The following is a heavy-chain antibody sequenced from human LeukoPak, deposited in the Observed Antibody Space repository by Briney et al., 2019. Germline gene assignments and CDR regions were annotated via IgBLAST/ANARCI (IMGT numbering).Heavy chain of an antibody. J-gene: IGHJ4*02. V-gene: IGHV3-48*03. CDR2: IHTSSGAT. Sequence: GGSLGLSCTASGFTFSNYEMNWVRQAPGKGLEWVSYIHTSSGATSYADSVKGRFTISRDNAKNSLYLQMNNLRAEDTAVYYCAKDLWFGDYSWGQGTLVTVSS. CDR3: AKDLWFGDYS. D-gene: IGHD3-10*01. CDR1: GFTFSNYE.